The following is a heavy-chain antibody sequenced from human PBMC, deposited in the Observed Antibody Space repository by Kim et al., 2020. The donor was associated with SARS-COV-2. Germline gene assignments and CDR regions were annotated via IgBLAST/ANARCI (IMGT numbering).Heavy chain of an antibody. V-gene: IGHV4-34*01. Sequence: SETLSLTCAVYGGSFSGYYWSWIRQPPGKGLEWIGEINHSGSTNYNPSLKSRVTISVDTSKNQFSLKLRSVTAADTAVYYCARGGTYYYDSSGYSGSAFDIRGQGTMVTVSS. J-gene: IGHJ3*02. D-gene: IGHD3-22*01. CDR1: GGSFSGYY. CDR2: INHSGST. CDR3: ARGGTYYYDSSGYSGSAFDI.